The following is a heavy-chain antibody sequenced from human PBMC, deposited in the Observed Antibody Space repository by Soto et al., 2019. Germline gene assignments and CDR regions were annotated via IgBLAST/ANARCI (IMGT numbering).Heavy chain of an antibody. Sequence: RGESLKISCKGSGYSFTSYWISWVRQMPGKGLEWMGRIDPSDSYTNYSPSFQGHVTISADKSISTAYLQWSSLKASDTAMYYCARSEALEIKPLSKYWGQGTLVTVAS. CDR3: ARSEALEIKPLSKY. V-gene: IGHV5-10-1*01. CDR1: GYSFTSYW. J-gene: IGHJ4*02. CDR2: IDPSDSYT.